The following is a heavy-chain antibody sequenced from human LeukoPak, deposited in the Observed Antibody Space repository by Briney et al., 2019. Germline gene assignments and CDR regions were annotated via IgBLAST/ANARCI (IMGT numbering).Heavy chain of an antibody. Sequence: QPGRSLRLSCAASGFTFSSYAMHWVRQAPGKGLEWVAVISYDGSNKYYADSVKGRFTISRDNAKNTLYLQMNRLRDEDTAVYYCARDTFLGMGNPWGQGTLVTVSS. CDR1: GFTFSSYA. CDR2: ISYDGSNK. J-gene: IGHJ5*02. V-gene: IGHV3-30-3*01. D-gene: IGHD2/OR15-2a*01. CDR3: ARDTFLGMGNP.